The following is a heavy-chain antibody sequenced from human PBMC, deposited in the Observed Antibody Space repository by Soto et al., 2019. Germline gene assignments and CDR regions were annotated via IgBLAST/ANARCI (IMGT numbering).Heavy chain of an antibody. CDR2: INPKSGGT. Sequence: QVQLVQSGAEVKKPGASVKVSCKASGYSFTDYHIHWVRQAPGQGLEWLGRINPKSGGTSTAQKFQGWVTMTTDTSISTASMELTRLTSDDAAIDYCAWGDSTDCSNGVCSFFYNHDMDVWGQGTTVTVSS. V-gene: IGHV1-2*04. D-gene: IGHD2-8*01. CDR3: AWGDSTDCSNGVCSFFYNHDMDV. J-gene: IGHJ6*02. CDR1: GYSFTDYH.